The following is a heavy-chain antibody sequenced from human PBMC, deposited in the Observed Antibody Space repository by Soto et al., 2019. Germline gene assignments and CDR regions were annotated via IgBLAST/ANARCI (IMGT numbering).Heavy chain of an antibody. CDR3: AEDIVVVVAATGPPN. D-gene: IGHD2-15*01. V-gene: IGHV3-23*01. Sequence: PGGSLRLSCAASGFTFSSYAMSWVRQAPGKGLEWVSAISGSGGSTYYADSVKGRFTISRDNSKNTLYLQMNSLRAEDTAVYYCAEDIVVVVAATGPPNWGQGALVTVSS. CDR2: ISGSGGST. J-gene: IGHJ4*02. CDR1: GFTFSSYA.